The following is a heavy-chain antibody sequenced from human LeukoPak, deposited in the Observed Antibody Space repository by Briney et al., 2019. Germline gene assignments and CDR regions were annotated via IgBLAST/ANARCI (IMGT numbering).Heavy chain of an antibody. V-gene: IGHV3-11*01. Sequence: PGGSLRLSCAASGFTFSDYYMSWIRQAPGEGLEWVSYISSSGSTIYYADSVKGRFTISRDNAKNSLYLQMNSLRAEDTAVYYCARASITGTTGWFDPWGQGTLVTVSS. J-gene: IGHJ5*02. CDR2: ISSSGSTI. CDR1: GFTFSDYY. D-gene: IGHD1-7*01. CDR3: ARASITGTTGWFDP.